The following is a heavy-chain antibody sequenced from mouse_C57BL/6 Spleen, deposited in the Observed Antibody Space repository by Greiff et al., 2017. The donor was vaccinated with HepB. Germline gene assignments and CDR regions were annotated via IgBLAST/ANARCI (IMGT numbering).Heavy chain of an antibody. V-gene: IGHV5-4*01. Sequence: DVQLQESGGGLVKPGGSLKLSCAASGFTFSSYAMSWVRQTPEKRLEWVATISDGGSYTYYPDNVKGRFTISRDNAKNNLYLQMSHLKSEDTAMYYCARDYEGVLGYWGQGTTLTVSS. J-gene: IGHJ2*01. D-gene: IGHD2-12*01. CDR3: ARDYEGVLGY. CDR1: GFTFSSYA. CDR2: ISDGGSYT.